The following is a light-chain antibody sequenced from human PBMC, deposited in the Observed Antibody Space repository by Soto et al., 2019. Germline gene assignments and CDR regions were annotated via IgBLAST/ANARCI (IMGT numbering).Light chain of an antibody. V-gene: IGLV2-11*01. CDR3: CSFAGSYTVWV. J-gene: IGLJ3*02. CDR2: DVS. CDR1: SSDVGDYNY. Sequence: QSALTQPRSVSGSHGQSVTISCTGTSSDVGDYNYVSWYQQYPGKAPKLVIYDVSKRPSGVPDRFSGSKSGNTASLTISGLQAEDEADYYCCSFAGSYTVWVFGGGTKLTVL.